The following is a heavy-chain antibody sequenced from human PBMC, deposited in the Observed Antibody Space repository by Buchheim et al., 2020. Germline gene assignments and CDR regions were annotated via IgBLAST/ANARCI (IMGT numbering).Heavy chain of an antibody. CDR2: IYWNVVK. D-gene: IGHD3-3*01. CDR1: GFSLSTSGGG. V-gene: IGHV2-5*01. J-gene: IGHJ4*02. CDR3: AHSGSYFGVISPLDY. Sequence: QVTLKESGPTQVKPTQTLTLTCTFSGFSLSTSGGGVGWIRQPPGKALEWLALIYWNVVKRYSPSLRSRLPITKHPSQTQLVLTMTNMDPVDTATYFCAHSGSYFGVISPLDYWGQGTL.